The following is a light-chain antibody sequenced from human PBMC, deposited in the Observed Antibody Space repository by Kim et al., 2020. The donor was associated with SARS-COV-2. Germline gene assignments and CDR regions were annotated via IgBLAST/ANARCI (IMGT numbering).Light chain of an antibody. CDR3: QSYDSSLRGPWV. V-gene: IGLV1-40*01. CDR2: GNS. J-gene: IGLJ3*02. Sequence: QSVLTQPPSVSGAPGQRVTISCTGSSSNIGAGYDVHWYQHLPGTAPKLLIYGNSNRPSGVPDRFSGSKSGTSASLAITGLQAEDEADYYCQSYDSSLRGPWVFGGGTQLTVL. CDR1: SSNIGAGYD.